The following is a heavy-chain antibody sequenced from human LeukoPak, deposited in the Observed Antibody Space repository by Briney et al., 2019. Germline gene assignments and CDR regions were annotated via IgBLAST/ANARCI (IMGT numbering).Heavy chain of an antibody. CDR1: GFTFSSYW. CDR3: ARASSGTYFYYFDY. V-gene: IGHV3-21*01. CDR2: ISSSSNYI. D-gene: IGHD3-10*01. J-gene: IGHJ4*02. Sequence: GGSLRLSCAASGFTFSSYWMSWVRQAPGKGLEWVSSISSSSNYIYYADSVKGRFTISRDNAKNSLYLQMKSLRAEHTAVYYCARASSGTYFYYFDYWGQGTLVTVSS.